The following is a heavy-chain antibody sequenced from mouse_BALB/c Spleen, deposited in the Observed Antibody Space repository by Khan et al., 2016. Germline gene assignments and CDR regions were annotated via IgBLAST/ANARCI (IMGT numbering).Heavy chain of an antibody. CDR3: ARSLLWPALDY. CDR2: IWGGGST. V-gene: IGHV2-6-4*01. J-gene: IGHJ4*01. D-gene: IGHD2-10*01. Sequence: QVQLKESGPGLVAPSQSLSITCTVSEFSLSRYSVHWVRQPPGKGLEWLGMIWGGGSTDYNSALKSRLSISKDYSKSQVFLKMNSLQTDDTAIYYCARSLLWPALDYWGQGTSVTVSS. CDR1: EFSLSRYS.